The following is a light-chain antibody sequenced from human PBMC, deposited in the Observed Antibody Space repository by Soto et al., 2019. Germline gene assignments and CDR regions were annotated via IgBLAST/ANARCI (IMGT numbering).Light chain of an antibody. CDR3: QQYKYLWT. Sequence: EMVMTQSPDTLSVSPGETATLSCRASQSISIYLAWYQQRPGQAPRLLIYGASTRATGVPARFIGSGSGTEFTLTISSLQSEDFAVYYCQQYKYLWTFGQGTKVEV. J-gene: IGKJ1*01. CDR1: QSISIY. CDR2: GAS. V-gene: IGKV3-15*01.